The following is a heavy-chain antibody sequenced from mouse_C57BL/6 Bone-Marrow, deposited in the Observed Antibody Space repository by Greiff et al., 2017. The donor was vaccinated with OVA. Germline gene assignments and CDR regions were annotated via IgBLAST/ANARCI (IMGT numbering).Heavy chain of an antibody. J-gene: IGHJ1*03. CDR3: AEAYYSNYGYFDV. CDR1: GYTFTSYW. CDR2: IDPSDSYT. V-gene: IGHV1-50*01. D-gene: IGHD2-5*01. Sequence: QVQLQQPGAELVKPGASVKLSCKASGYTFTSYWMQWVKQRPGQGLEWIGEIDPSDSYTNYNGKFKGKATLTADKSSSTAYMQLSSLTSEDSAVYFCAEAYYSNYGYFDVWGTGTTVTVSS.